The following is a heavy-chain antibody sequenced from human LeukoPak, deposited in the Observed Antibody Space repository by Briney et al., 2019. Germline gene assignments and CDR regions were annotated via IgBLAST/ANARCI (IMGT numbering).Heavy chain of an antibody. CDR1: GFTFDDYA. CDR2: ISWNSGNM. Sequence: GGSLRLSCAASGFTFDDYAMHWVRQAPGKGLEWVSGISWNSGNMGYADFVKGRFTISRDNAKNSLYLQMNSLRAEDTALYYCAKDTGYTTAGGAFDIWGQGTMVTVSS. J-gene: IGHJ3*02. V-gene: IGHV3-9*01. D-gene: IGHD6-13*01. CDR3: AKDTGYTTAGGAFDI.